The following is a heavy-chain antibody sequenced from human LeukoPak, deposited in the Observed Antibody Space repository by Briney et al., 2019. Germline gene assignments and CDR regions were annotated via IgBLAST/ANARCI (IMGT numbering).Heavy chain of an antibody. V-gene: IGHV3-23*01. J-gene: IGHJ5*02. D-gene: IGHD4-17*01. Sequence: PGGSLRLSCAASGFTFSNFAMSWVRQAPGKGLEWVSTVSGSASNTYYADSVKGRFTVSRDNSRNTLDLQLNSPKADDTAVYYCAEGFQTHGETSLDRRGQGTLVTVSS. CDR2: VSGSASNT. CDR1: GFTFSNFA. CDR3: AEGFQTHGETSLDR.